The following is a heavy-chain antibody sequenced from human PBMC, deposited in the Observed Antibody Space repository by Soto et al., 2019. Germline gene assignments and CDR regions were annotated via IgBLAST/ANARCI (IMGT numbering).Heavy chain of an antibody. D-gene: IGHD2-8*01. J-gene: IGHJ4*02. CDR3: ARAEYCTNGVCYDY. Sequence: SQTLSLTCAISGNSVSSNSAAWNWIRQSPSRGLEWLGRTYYRSKWYNDYAVSVKSRITINPDTSKNQFSLQLNSVTPEDTAVYYCARAEYCTNGVCYDYWGQGTLVTVSS. CDR1: GNSVSSNSAA. V-gene: IGHV6-1*01. CDR2: TYYRSKWYN.